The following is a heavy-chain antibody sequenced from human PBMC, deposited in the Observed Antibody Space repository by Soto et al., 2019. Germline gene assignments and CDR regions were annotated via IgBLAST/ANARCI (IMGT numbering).Heavy chain of an antibody. D-gene: IGHD2-2*01. CDR3: ARGGYCGSTSCYGDDWFDP. Sequence: QVQVVQSGAEGKKPGSSVKVSCKASGGTFSSYGLSWVRQAPGQGLEWVGGIIPTLTTANYAQKFQGRVTITADKSTSTAYMELSSLRFEDTAVYYCARGGYCGSTSCYGDDWFDPWGQGTLVTVSS. CDR2: IIPTLTTA. J-gene: IGHJ5*02. CDR1: GGTFSSYG. V-gene: IGHV1-69*06.